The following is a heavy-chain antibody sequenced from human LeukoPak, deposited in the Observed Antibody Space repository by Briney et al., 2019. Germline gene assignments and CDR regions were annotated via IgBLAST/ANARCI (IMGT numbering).Heavy chain of an antibody. V-gene: IGHV3-30-3*01. CDR2: ISYDGSNK. CDR3: AKAYSSGYWDYFDY. D-gene: IGHD3-22*01. J-gene: IGHJ4*02. Sequence: PGGSLRLACAASGFTFSRYALHWVRQAPGKGLEWVAVISYDGSNKYYADSVKGRFPISRDNSKNTLYMEMNSLRAEDSAVYYCAKAYSSGYWDYFDYWGQGTLVTVSS. CDR1: GFTFSRYA.